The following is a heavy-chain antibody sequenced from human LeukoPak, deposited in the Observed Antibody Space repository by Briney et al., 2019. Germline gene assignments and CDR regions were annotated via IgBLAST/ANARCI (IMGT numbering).Heavy chain of an antibody. D-gene: IGHD3-10*01. CDR2: IYYSGST. CDR3: ARTVPSYDAFDI. V-gene: IGHV4-59*08. Sequence: SETLSLTCTVSGGSISSYYWSWIRQPPGKGLEGIGYIYYSGSTNYNPSLKSRVTISVDTSKNQFSLKLSSVTAADTAVYYCARTVPSYDAFDIWGQGTMVTVSS. CDR1: GGSISSYY. J-gene: IGHJ3*02.